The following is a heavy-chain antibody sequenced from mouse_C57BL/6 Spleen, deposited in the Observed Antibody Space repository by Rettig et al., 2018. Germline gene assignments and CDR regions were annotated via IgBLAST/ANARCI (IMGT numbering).Heavy chain of an antibody. D-gene: IGHD1-1*01. CDR1: GYTFTTYG. V-gene: IGHV9-3*01. J-gene: IGHJ2*01. CDR3: ARWSTTVVAPYYFDY. Sequence: QIQLVQSGPELKKPGETVKISCKASGYTFTTYGMSWVKQAPGKGLKWMGWINTYSGVPTYADDFKGRFAFSLETSASTAYLQINNLKNEDTATYFCARWSTTVVAPYYFDYWGQGTTLTVSS. CDR2: INTYSGVP.